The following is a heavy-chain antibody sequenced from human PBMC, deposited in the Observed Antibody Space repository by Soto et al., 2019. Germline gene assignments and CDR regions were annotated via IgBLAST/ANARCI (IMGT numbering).Heavy chain of an antibody. CDR2: TSGSSSYT. CDR3: ARERDGMDV. Sequence: QVQLVESGGGLVKPGGSLRLSCAASGFTFSDYYMSWIRQAPGKGLQWVSYTSGSSSYTNYADSVKGRFTISRDNAKNSLYLQMNSLRAEDTSVYYCARERDGMDVWGQGTTVTVSS. J-gene: IGHJ6*02. V-gene: IGHV3-11*05. CDR1: GFTFSDYY.